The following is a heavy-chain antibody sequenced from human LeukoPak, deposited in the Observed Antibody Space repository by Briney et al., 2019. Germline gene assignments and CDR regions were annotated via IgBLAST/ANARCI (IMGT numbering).Heavy chain of an antibody. CDR2: IYHSGST. CDR3: ARVEPPAYYYGMDV. V-gene: IGHV4-30-2*01. Sequence: PSGTLSLTCTVSGGSISSGGYYWSWIRQPPGKGPEWIGYIYHSGSTYYNPSLKSRVTISVDRSKNQFSLKLSSVTAADTAVYYCARVEPPAYYYGMDVWGQGTTVIVSS. CDR1: GGSISSGGYY. J-gene: IGHJ6*02. D-gene: IGHD1-1*01.